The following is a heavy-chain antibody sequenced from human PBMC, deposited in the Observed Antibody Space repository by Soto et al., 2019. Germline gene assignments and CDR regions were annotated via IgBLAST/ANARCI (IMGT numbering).Heavy chain of an antibody. J-gene: IGHJ4*02. D-gene: IGHD5-12*01. CDR3: ASRPLLVATIDY. Sequence: EVQLLESGGGLVQPGGSLRLSCAASGFTFSSYAMSWVRQAPRKGLEWVSAISGSGGSTYYADSVKGRFTISRDNSKNTLYLQMNSLRAEATAVYYCASRPLLVATIDYWGQGTLVTVSS. CDR2: ISGSGGST. CDR1: GFTFSSYA. V-gene: IGHV3-23*01.